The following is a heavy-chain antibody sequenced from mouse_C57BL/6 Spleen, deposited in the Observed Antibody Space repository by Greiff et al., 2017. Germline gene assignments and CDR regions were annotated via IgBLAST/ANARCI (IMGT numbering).Heavy chain of an antibody. CDR1: GYAFSSSW. CDR3: AGGNYDYYAMDY. D-gene: IGHD2-1*01. J-gene: IGHJ4*01. V-gene: IGHV1-82*01. CDR2: IYPGDGDT. Sequence: VQLQQSGPELVKPGASVKISCKASGYAFSSSWMNWVKQRPGKGLEWIGRIYPGDGDTNYNGKFKGKATLTADKSSSTAYMQLSSLTSEDSAVYFFAGGNYDYYAMDYWGQGTSVTVSS.